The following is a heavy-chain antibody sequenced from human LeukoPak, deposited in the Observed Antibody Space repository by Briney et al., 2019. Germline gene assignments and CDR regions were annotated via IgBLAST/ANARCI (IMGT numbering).Heavy chain of an antibody. CDR1: GVSFNDYH. CDR3: TRMTSGHDY. Sequence: SETLSLTCAVSGVSFNDYHWSWVRQTPGKGLEWIGEINHSGYTNDSPSLKSRVTLSIDTSRKQFSLNLRSVTVADTGIYYCTRMTSGHDYWGQGTLVTVSS. D-gene: IGHD3-10*01. CDR2: INHSGYT. J-gene: IGHJ4*02. V-gene: IGHV4-34*01.